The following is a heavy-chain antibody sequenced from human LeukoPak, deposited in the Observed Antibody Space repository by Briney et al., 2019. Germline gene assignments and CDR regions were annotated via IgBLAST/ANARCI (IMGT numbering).Heavy chain of an antibody. D-gene: IGHD2-2*01. V-gene: IGHV3-64D*06. J-gene: IGHJ5*02. CDR1: GFTFSSYA. CDR3: VKDAVPAAMHGNWFDP. Sequence: GGSLRLSCSASGFTFSSYAMHWVRQAPGKGLEYVSAISSNEGSTYYADSVKGRFTISRDNSKNTLYLQMSSLRAEDTAVYYCVKDAVPAAMHGNWFDPWGQGTLVTVSS. CDR2: ISSNEGST.